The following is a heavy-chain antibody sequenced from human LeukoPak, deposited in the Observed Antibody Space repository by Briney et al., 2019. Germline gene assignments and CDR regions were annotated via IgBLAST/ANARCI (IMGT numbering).Heavy chain of an antibody. J-gene: IGHJ6*02. CDR3: ARDALVGATSHGSYYYGLDV. Sequence: PSQTLSLTCPVYGGSISSGTYYWNWIRQPAGRGLEWIGRIYTSGSTNYNPSLKSRVTISVDTSKNQFSLKLSSVTAADTAVYYCARDALVGATSHGSYYYGLDVWGQGTMVTVSS. CDR1: GGSISSGTYY. D-gene: IGHD1-26*01. V-gene: IGHV4-61*02. CDR2: IYTSGST.